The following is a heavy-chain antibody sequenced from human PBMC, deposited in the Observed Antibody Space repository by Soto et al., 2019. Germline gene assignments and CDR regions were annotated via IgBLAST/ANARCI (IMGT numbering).Heavy chain of an antibody. CDR2: INHSGST. CDR1: GGSFSGYY. V-gene: IGHV4-34*01. J-gene: IGHJ6*02. D-gene: IGHD3-10*01. Sequence: PSETLSLTCAVYGGSFSGYYWSWIRQPPGKGLEWIGEINHSGSTNYNPSLKSRVTISVDTSKNQFSLKLSSVTAADTAVYYCARAVRVRAVIISVYYYYGMDVWGQGTTVTV. CDR3: ARAVRVRAVIISVYYYYGMDV.